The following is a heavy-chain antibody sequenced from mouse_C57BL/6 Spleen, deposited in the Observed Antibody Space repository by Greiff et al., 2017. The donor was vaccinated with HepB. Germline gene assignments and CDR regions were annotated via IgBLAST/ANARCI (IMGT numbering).Heavy chain of an antibody. V-gene: IGHV2-2*01. CDR2: IWSGGST. Sequence: VQLKESGPGLVQPSQSLSITCTVSGFSLTSYGVHWVRQSPGKGLEWLGVIWSGGSTDYNAAFISRLSISKDNSKSQVFFKMNSLQADDTAIYYCARKGGVTDYYAMDYWGQGTSVTVSS. D-gene: IGHD2-2*01. CDR1: GFSLTSYG. J-gene: IGHJ4*01. CDR3: ARKGGVTDYYAMDY.